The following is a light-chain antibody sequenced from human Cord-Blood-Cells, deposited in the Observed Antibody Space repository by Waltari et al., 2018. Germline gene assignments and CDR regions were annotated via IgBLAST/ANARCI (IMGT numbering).Light chain of an antibody. J-gene: IGLJ3*02. CDR1: STAVGSYNL. Sequence: QSALTHPASVSGSPGQSIPLSCTGTSTAVGSYNLLSWYQQHQGKAPNLMIYEGSKPPSGVSNLFSGSKSGNTASLTISGLQAEDEADYYCCSYACSSTWVFGGGTKLTVL. CDR2: EGS. V-gene: IGLV2-23*01. CDR3: CSYACSSTWV.